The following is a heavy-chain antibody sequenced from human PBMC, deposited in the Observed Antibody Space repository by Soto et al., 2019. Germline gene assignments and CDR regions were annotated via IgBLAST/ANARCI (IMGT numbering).Heavy chain of an antibody. V-gene: IGHV3-30*18. Sequence: GSLRLSCAASGFTFSSYGMHWVRQAPGKGLEWVAVISYDGSNKYYADSVKGRFTISRDNSKNTLYLQMNSLRAEDTAVYYCAKGGSSWYEWNYYYYYGMDVWGQGTTVTVSS. CDR2: ISYDGSNK. D-gene: IGHD6-13*01. CDR3: AKGGSSWYEWNYYYYYGMDV. J-gene: IGHJ6*02. CDR1: GFTFSSYG.